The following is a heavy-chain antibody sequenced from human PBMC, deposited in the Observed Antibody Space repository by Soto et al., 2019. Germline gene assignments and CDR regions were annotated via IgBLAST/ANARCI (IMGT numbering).Heavy chain of an antibody. CDR1: GGSISSGNYY. CDR3: ASDSMRGFFDY. Sequence: QVQLQESGPGLVKPSQTLSLTCTVSGGSISSGNYYWSWIRQPPGKGLEWIGYICYSGTTNYNPSLKSRLSISVDPSKNQFFLRLNSVTAADTAVYFCASDSMRGFFDYWGQGNLVTVSS. D-gene: IGHD3-16*01. CDR2: ICYSGTT. J-gene: IGHJ4*02. V-gene: IGHV4-30-4*01.